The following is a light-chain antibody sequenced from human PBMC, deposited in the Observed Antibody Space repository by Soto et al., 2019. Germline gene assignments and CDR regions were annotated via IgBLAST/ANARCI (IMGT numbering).Light chain of an antibody. V-gene: IGKV3-20*01. Sequence: VLTQSPGTLSLSTGERATLSCRARQSVVSSSLGWYQQKPGQPPRLVIFDISNRATGIPDRFSGSGSGTDCTLTISRLEPEDFAVYYCQLYSRSARQITVGQGTRLEIK. J-gene: IGKJ5*01. CDR1: QSVVSSS. CDR2: DIS. CDR3: QLYSRSARQIT.